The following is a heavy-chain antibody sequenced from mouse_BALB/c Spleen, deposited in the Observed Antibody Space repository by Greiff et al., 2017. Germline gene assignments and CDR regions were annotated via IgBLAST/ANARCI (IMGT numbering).Heavy chain of an antibody. V-gene: IGHV14-3*02. CDR2: IDPANGNT. J-gene: IGHJ3*01. D-gene: IGHD4-1*01. CDR3: ARITGS. CDR1: GFNIKDTY. Sequence: EVQVVESGAELVKPGASVKLSCTASGFNIKDTYMHWVKQRPEQGLEWIGRIDPANGNTKYDPKFQGKATITADTSSNTAYLQLSSLTSEDTAVYYCARITGSWGQGTLVTVSA.